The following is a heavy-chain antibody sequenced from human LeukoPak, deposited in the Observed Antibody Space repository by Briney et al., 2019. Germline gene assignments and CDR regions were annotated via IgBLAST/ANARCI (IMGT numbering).Heavy chain of an antibody. CDR3: AGRTGGFDY. V-gene: IGHV4-34*01. D-gene: IGHD2-8*02. Sequence: PSETLSLTCAVYGGSFSGYYWSWIRQPPGKGLEWIGEINHSGSTNYNPSLKSRVTISVDTSKNQFSLKLSSVTAAYTAVYYCAGRTGGFDYWGQGTLVTVSS. CDR1: GGSFSGYY. J-gene: IGHJ4*02. CDR2: INHSGST.